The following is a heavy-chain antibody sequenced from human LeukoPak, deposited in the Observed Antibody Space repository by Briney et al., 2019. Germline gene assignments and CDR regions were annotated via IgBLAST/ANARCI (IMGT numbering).Heavy chain of an antibody. J-gene: IGHJ3*02. CDR2: ISWNSGSI. Sequence: PGGSLRLSCAASGFTFDDYAMHWVRQAPGKGLEWVSGISWNSGSIGYADSVKGRFTISRDNAKNSLYLQMNSLRAEDTALYYCAKDIVATLDDAFDIWGQGTMVTVSS. V-gene: IGHV3-9*01. CDR3: AKDIVATLDDAFDI. D-gene: IGHD5-12*01. CDR1: GFTFDDYA.